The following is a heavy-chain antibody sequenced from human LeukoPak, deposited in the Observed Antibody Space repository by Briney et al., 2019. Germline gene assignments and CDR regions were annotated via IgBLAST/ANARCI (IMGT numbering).Heavy chain of an antibody. CDR2: IYYSGST. D-gene: IGHD2/OR15-2a*01. CDR3: ARELKVGNTGYYFDY. Sequence: PSETLSLTCTVSRGSISDYYWSWIRQPPGEGLGLIGYIYYSGSTNYNPSLKSRVTISLDTSKNQFSLNLNSVTAADAAVYYCARELKVGNTGYYFDYWGQGTLVTVSS. CDR1: RGSISDYY. J-gene: IGHJ4*02. V-gene: IGHV4-59*01.